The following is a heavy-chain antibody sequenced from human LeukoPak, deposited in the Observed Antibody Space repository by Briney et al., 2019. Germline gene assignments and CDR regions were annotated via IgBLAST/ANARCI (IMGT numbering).Heavy chain of an antibody. J-gene: IGHJ3*02. D-gene: IGHD2-15*01. V-gene: IGHV3-30*18. CDR2: ISYDGSNK. Sequence: GGSLRLSCAASRFTFSSYSMNWVRQAPGKGLEWVAVISYDGSNKYYADSVKGRFTISRDNSKNTLYLQMNSLRAEDTAVYYCAKDSGGYCSGGSCHPFLSGAFDIWGQGTMVTVSS. CDR3: AKDSGGYCSGGSCHPFLSGAFDI. CDR1: RFTFSSYS.